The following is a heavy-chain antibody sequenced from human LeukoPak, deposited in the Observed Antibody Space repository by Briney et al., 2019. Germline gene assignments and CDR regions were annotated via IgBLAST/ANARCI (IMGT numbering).Heavy chain of an antibody. CDR3: ARDSGYSYADDY. D-gene: IGHD5-18*01. CDR2: ITYNSGTI. V-gene: IGHV3-48*02. CDR1: GFTFSSYS. Sequence: GGSLRLSCAASGFTFSSYSMNWVRQAPGKGLEGVSYITYNSGTIFYADSVKGRFTISRDNAKDSLYLQMSSLRDEDTTVYYCARDSGYSYADDYWGQGTLVTVSS. J-gene: IGHJ4*02.